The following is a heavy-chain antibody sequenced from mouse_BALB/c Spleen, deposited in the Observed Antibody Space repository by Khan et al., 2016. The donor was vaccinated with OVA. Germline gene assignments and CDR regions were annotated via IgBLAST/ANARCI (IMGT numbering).Heavy chain of an antibody. CDR2: INTETGEP. CDR1: GYTFTDYS. CDR3: ARHFAY. Sequence: QIQLVQSGPELKKPGETVKISCKASGYTFTDYSMHWVKQAPGKGLKWMGWINTETGEPTYADDFKGRVAFSLETSASTAYLQINNLKNEDTATYFCARHFAYWGQGTLVTVSA. V-gene: IGHV9-2-1*01. J-gene: IGHJ3*01.